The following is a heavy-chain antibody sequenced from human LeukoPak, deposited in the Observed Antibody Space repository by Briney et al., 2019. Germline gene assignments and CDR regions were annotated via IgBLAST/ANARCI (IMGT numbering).Heavy chain of an antibody. Sequence: ASVKVSCKASGYTFTSYDINWVRQATGQGLEWMGWMNPNSGNTGYAQKFQGRVTMTRNTSIRTAYMELSSLRSEDTAVYYCVSPGISYDSSGYYHFDYWGQGTLVTVSS. D-gene: IGHD3-22*01. CDR2: MNPNSGNT. CDR1: GYTFTSYD. J-gene: IGHJ4*02. V-gene: IGHV1-8*01. CDR3: VSPGISYDSSGYYHFDY.